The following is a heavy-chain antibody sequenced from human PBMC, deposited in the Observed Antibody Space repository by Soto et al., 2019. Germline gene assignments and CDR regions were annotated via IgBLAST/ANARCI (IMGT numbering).Heavy chain of an antibody. D-gene: IGHD6-19*01. Sequence: GGSLRLSCAASGFTFSDYYMIWIRQAPGKGLEWVSYISSSGSTIYYADSVKGRFTISRDNAKNSLYLQMNSLRAEDTAVYYCGGSSGWYQGGFDYWGQGTLVTVSS. CDR2: ISSSGSTI. V-gene: IGHV3-11*01. J-gene: IGHJ4*02. CDR1: GFTFSDYY. CDR3: GGSSGWYQGGFDY.